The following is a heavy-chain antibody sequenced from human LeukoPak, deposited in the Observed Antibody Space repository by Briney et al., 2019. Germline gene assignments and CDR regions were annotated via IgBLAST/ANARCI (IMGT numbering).Heavy chain of an antibody. J-gene: IGHJ3*02. Sequence: SVKVSCKASGGTFSTYAISWVRQAPGQGLEWMGGIIPVFGTTNYAPKFQGRVTITTDESTSTAYMELSSLRSEDTAMYYCAKDLWSGYRANAFDIWGQGTMVTVSS. CDR1: GGTFSTYA. CDR3: AKDLWSGYRANAFDI. D-gene: IGHD3-3*01. CDR2: IIPVFGTT. V-gene: IGHV1-69*05.